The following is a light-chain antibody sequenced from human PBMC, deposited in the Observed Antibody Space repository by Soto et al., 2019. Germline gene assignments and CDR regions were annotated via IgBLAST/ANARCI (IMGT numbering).Light chain of an antibody. CDR2: KSS. J-gene: IGKJ1*01. CDR3: QQYNSYPPT. Sequence: DIQMTQSPSTLSASVGDSVTITCRASQSISGWLAWYQQRPGKAPKLLIYKSSSLESVVPSRFSGSGSGTEFTVTISSLQPDDFATYYCQQYNSYPPTFGQGTKVEIK. CDR1: QSISGW. V-gene: IGKV1-5*03.